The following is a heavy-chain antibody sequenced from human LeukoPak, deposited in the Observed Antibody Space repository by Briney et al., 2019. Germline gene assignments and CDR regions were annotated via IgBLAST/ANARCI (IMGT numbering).Heavy chain of an antibody. CDR3: ARRTSNPVGAIDY. J-gene: IGHJ4*02. V-gene: IGHV4-39*01. CDR2: ISYSGT. Sequence: SETLSLTCTVSGGSISISNYYWGWIRQPPGGGLEWIGSISYSGTYYNPSLKSRLTISVDTSKNHFSLSLRSVTAADTAVYYCARRTSNPVGAIDYWGQGTLVTVSS. D-gene: IGHD1-26*01. CDR1: GGSISISNYY.